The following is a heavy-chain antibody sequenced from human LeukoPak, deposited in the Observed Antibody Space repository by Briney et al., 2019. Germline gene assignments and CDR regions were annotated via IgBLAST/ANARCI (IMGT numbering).Heavy chain of an antibody. Sequence: PSETLSLTXTVSGGSISSYYWSWIRQPPGKGLEWIGYIYYSGSTNYNPSPKSRVTISVDTSKNQFSLKLSSVTAADTAVYYCAKRYSSSWYDAFDIWGQGTMVTVSS. CDR3: AKRYSSSWYDAFDI. CDR1: GGSISSYY. CDR2: IYYSGST. D-gene: IGHD6-13*01. V-gene: IGHV4-59*01. J-gene: IGHJ3*02.